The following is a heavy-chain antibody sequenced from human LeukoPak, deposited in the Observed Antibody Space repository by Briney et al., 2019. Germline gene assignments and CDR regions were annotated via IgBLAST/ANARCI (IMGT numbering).Heavy chain of an antibody. Sequence: PSETLSLTCTVSGGSISSGSYYWSWIRQPAGKGLEWIGRIYTSGSTNYNPSLKSRVTISVDTSKNQFSLKLSSVTAADTAVYYCARDNIAVAGRVFDYWGQGTLVTVSS. CDR2: IYTSGST. CDR3: ARDNIAVAGRVFDY. J-gene: IGHJ4*02. V-gene: IGHV4-61*02. CDR1: GGSISSGSYY. D-gene: IGHD6-19*01.